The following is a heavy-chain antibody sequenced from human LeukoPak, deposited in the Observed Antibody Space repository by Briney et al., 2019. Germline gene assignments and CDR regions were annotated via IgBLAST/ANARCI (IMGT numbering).Heavy chain of an antibody. CDR2: IYPGDSGT. CDR3: ARRGSYSTYYFDY. D-gene: IGHD1-26*01. V-gene: IGHV5-51*01. Sequence: GESLKISCKGSGYSFTSYWIGWVRQMPGKGLEWMGIIYPGDSGTRYSPSFQGQVTISADKSISTAYLQWSSLKASDTAMYYCARRGSYSTYYFDYWGQGTLVTVSS. J-gene: IGHJ4*02. CDR1: GYSFTSYW.